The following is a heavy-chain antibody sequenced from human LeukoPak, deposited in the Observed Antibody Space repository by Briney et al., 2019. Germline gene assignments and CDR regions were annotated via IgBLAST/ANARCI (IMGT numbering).Heavy chain of an antibody. CDR3: AGPRTLTNDF. CDR2: IRSNGGSQ. V-gene: IGHV3-23*01. Sequence: GGSLRLSCAASGFTFSTYAMSWVRQAPGKGLEWVSAIRSNGGSQYYAESVNGRFTISRDNSKNTLYLQMNRLRAEDTAIYYCAGPRTLTNDFWGQGTLVTVSS. CDR1: GFTFSTYA. J-gene: IGHJ4*02.